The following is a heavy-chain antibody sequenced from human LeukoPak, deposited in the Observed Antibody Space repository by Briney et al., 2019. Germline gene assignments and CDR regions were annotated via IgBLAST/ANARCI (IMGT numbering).Heavy chain of an antibody. CDR3: ARTEAVGISQFYMRPFVS. D-gene: IGHD6-13*01. V-gene: IGHV1-2*02. Sequence: ASVKVSCKASGYTFTGYYMHWVRQAPGQGLEWMGWINPNSGGTNYAQKFQGRVTMTRDTSISTAYMERSRQPSDDRAVYYCARTEAVGISQFYMRPFVSWGQGTQVTDSS. J-gene: IGHJ5*02. CDR1: GYTFTGYY. CDR2: INPNSGGT.